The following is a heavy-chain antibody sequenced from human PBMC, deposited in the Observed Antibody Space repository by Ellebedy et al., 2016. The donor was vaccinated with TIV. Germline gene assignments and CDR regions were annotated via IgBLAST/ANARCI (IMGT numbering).Heavy chain of an antibody. CDR3: AREPYDFWSGYGGYFDF. V-gene: IGHV4-59*01. Sequence: MPSETLSLTCTVSGGSISPYYWSWIQQPPGQGLEWIGYIYYSGSTQYNPALQTRPTLSADPSKNQVSLILSSVTAADTAVYYCAREPYDFWSGYGGYFDFWGPGSLVTVSS. D-gene: IGHD3-3*01. CDR2: IYYSGST. CDR1: GGSISPYY. J-gene: IGHJ4*02.